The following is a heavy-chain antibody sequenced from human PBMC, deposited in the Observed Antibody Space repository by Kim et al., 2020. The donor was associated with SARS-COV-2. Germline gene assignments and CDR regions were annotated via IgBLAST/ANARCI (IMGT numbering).Heavy chain of an antibody. V-gene: IGHV3-30*07. D-gene: IGHD5-18*01. J-gene: IGHJ4*02. CDR3: ARDKAPRGYSYGYIDY. Sequence: DSVKGRFTISRDTSKNTLYLQMNSLRAEDTAVYYCARDKAPRGYSYGYIDYWGQGTLVTVSS.